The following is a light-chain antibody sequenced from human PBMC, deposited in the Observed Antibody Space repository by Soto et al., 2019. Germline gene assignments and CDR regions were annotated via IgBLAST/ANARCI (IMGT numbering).Light chain of an antibody. CDR3: QQYNNRPRT. Sequence: EIVMTQSPATLSVSPGERATLSCRASQSVSNNLAWYQQKPGQAPRLLIYGASTRATGIPARFSGSGSGTEFTLTISSLQSEDFALYYCQQYNNRPRTFGQGTKVDIK. CDR2: GAS. CDR1: QSVSNN. J-gene: IGKJ1*01. V-gene: IGKV3-15*01.